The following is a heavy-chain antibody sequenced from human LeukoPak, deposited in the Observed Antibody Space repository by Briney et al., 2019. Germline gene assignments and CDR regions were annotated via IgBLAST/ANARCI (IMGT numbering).Heavy chain of an antibody. CDR1: GDSVSSNSAA. Sequence: SQTLSLTCAISGDSVSSNSAAWNRIRQSPSRGLEWLGRTYYRSKWYNDYAVSVKSRITINPDTSKNQFSLQLNSVTPEDTAVYYCARGYNWDDDPLDYWGQGTLVTVSS. V-gene: IGHV6-1*01. CDR3: ARGYNWDDDPLDY. CDR2: TYYRSKWYN. J-gene: IGHJ4*02. D-gene: IGHD1-1*01.